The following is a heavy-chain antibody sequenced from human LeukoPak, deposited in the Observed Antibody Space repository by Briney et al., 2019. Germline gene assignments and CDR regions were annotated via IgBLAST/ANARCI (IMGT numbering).Heavy chain of an antibody. CDR1: GGTFSSYA. CDR2: IIPILGIA. D-gene: IGHD2-15*01. J-gene: IGHJ3*02. Sequence: SVKVSCKASGGTFSSYAISWVRQAPGQGLEWMGRIIPILGIANYAQKFQGRVTITADKSTSTAYMEPSSLRSEDTAVYYCARLVYCSGGSCYSPGAFDIWGQGTMVTVSS. CDR3: ARLVYCSGGSCYSPGAFDI. V-gene: IGHV1-69*04.